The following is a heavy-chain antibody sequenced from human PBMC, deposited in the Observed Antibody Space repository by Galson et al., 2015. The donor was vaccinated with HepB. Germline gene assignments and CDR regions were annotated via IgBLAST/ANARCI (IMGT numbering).Heavy chain of an antibody. CDR2: INPSSGGT. CDR1: GYTFTGYY. D-gene: IGHD2-15*01. CDR3: ARVFGVVAARLDYYYGMDV. Sequence: SVKVSCKASGYTFTGYYMHWVRQAPGQGLEWMGRINPSSGGTNYAQKFQGRVTITADESTSTAYMELSSLRSEDTAVYYCARVFGVVAARLDYYYGMDVWGQGTTVTVSS. J-gene: IGHJ6*02. V-gene: IGHV1-2*06.